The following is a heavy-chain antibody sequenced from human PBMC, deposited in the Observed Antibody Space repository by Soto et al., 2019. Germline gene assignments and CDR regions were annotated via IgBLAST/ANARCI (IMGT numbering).Heavy chain of an antibody. CDR2: ISYDGINK. D-gene: IGHD6-19*01. J-gene: IGHJ4*02. CDR3: VKDGVSGWSDYFFDY. CDR1: GFTFSSYA. V-gene: IGHV3-30*18. Sequence: QVHLVESGGGVVQPGRSLRLSCAASGFTFSSYAMHWVRRTPGKGLECVALISYDGINKYYADYVKGRFTVSRDNSKSTLYLQMNSLSAEDTAVYYCVKDGVSGWSDYFFDYWGQGTLVTVSS.